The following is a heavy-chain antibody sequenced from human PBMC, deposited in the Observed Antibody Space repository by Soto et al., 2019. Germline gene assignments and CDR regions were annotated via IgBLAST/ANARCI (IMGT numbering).Heavy chain of an antibody. CDR2: ISGNGGST. Sequence: GGSLRLSCAASGFTFSSYAMSWVRQAPGKGLEWVSAISGNGGSTYYADSVKGRFTISRDNSKNTLYLQMNSLRAEDTAVYYCAKSGGVLEWLYPYYYYYMDVWGKGTTVTVSS. CDR3: AKSGGVLEWLYPYYYYYMDV. V-gene: IGHV3-23*01. J-gene: IGHJ6*03. CDR1: GFTFSSYA. D-gene: IGHD3-3*01.